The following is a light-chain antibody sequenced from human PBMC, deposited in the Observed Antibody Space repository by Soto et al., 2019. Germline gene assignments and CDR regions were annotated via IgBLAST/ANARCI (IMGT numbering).Light chain of an antibody. CDR1: QGISNW. J-gene: IGKJ3*01. Sequence: DIQMTQSPSSVSASVGDRVTITCRASQGISNWLAWYQQKPGKVPKLLIYDASTLQSGVPSRFSGSGSGTDFTLPIISLQPEDFATYYCQQAGSFPITFGPGTKVEIK. V-gene: IGKV1-12*01. CDR3: QQAGSFPIT. CDR2: DAS.